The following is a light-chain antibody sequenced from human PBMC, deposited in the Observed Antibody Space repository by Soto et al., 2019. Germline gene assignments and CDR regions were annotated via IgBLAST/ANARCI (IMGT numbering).Light chain of an antibody. Sequence: EIVLTQSPGTLSLSPGERATLSCRASQSVYSRYLAWYQQKPGQAPRLLIYVASSRTTGIPDRFSGSGSGTDFTLTISRLEAEDFAVYYCQQYGSSPRTFGQGTKVEIK. J-gene: IGKJ1*01. CDR2: VAS. CDR3: QQYGSSPRT. V-gene: IGKV3-20*01. CDR1: QSVYSRY.